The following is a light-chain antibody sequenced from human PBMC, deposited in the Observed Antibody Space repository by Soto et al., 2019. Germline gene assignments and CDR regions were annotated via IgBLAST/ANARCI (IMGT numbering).Light chain of an antibody. J-gene: IGLJ3*02. CDR1: SSDIGSYNY. CDR2: EVT. V-gene: IGLV2-14*01. CDR3: CSYRSSRTWV. Sequence: QLVLTQPASVSGSPGQSITISCTGTSSDIGSYNYVSWYQQCPGKAPRLLIYEVTNRPSGVSNRFSGSKSGNTASLTISGLQAEDDADYYCCSYRSSRTWVFGGGTKLTVL.